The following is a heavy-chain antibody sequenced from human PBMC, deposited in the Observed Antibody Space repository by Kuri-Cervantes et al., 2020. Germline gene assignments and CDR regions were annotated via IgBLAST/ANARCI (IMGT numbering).Heavy chain of an antibody. Sequence: KVSCKGSGDSFTSYWIGWVRQMPGKGLEWIGIIYPGDSDTRYSPSFQGQVTISADKSISTAYLQWSSLKASDTAMYYCARDISSSWSGGDYWGQGTLVTVSS. J-gene: IGHJ4*02. V-gene: IGHV5-51*01. D-gene: IGHD6-13*01. CDR2: IYPGDSDT. CDR3: ARDISSSWSGGDY. CDR1: GDSFTSYW.